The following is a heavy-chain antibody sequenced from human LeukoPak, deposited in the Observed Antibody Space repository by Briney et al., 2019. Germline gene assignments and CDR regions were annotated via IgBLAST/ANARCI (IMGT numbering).Heavy chain of an antibody. CDR3: ARELRYSAISSGYHDY. D-gene: IGHD3-22*01. CDR2: ISHDGGNK. V-gene: IGHV3-30*04. CDR1: GFIFSSYA. Sequence: GRSLRLSCEASGFIFSSYAIHWVPQAPGKGLEWVAVISHDGGNKNYADSVKGRFTISRDNSKNTVFLQMNSLRAEDTAMSYSARELRYSAISSGYHDYWGQGTLVTVSS. J-gene: IGHJ4*02.